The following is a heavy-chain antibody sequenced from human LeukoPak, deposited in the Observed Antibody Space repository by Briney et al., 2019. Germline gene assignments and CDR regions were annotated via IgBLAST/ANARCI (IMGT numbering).Heavy chain of an antibody. J-gene: IGHJ4*02. CDR2: IYTSGST. CDR3: ASSGYSSSWFQTVDY. D-gene: IGHD6-13*01. Sequence: SETLSLSCTVSGGSISSYYWSWIRQPAGKGLEWIGRIYTSGSTNYNPSLKSRVTISVDTSKNQFSLKLSSVTAADTAVYYCASSGYSSSWFQTVDYWGQGTLVTVSS. CDR1: GGSISSYY. V-gene: IGHV4-4*07.